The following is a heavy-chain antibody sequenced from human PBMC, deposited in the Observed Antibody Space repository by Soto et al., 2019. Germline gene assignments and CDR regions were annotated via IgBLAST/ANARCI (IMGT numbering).Heavy chain of an antibody. CDR1: GDSIRTYY. CDR2: FYYNGGT. D-gene: IGHD3-22*01. Sequence: SETLSLTCTVSGDSIRTYYWSWIRQPPGKGLEWIGYFYYNGGTKYNPSLKSRVTISGDTSKNQFSLKLGSVTAADTGMYFCARGIPFYYDIRGGNWFDLWGQGTLVTVSS. CDR3: ARGIPFYYDIRGGNWFDL. V-gene: IGHV4-59*01. J-gene: IGHJ5*02.